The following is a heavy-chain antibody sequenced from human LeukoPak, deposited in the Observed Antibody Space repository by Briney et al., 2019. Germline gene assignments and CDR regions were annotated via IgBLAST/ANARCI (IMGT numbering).Heavy chain of an antibody. D-gene: IGHD2-8*01. CDR1: EFTFSNYA. J-gene: IGHJ3*02. CDR3: VRLNGQQGGAYDI. V-gene: IGHV3-72*01. CDR2: IRTRANSYTT. Sequence: GGSLRLSCVASEFTFSNYAMNWVRQAPGKWPEWVGRIRTRANSYTTDSAPSVKGRFSVSRDDSKNSLYLQMNSLKTEDTAVYYCVRLNGQQGGAYDIWGQGTMVTVSS.